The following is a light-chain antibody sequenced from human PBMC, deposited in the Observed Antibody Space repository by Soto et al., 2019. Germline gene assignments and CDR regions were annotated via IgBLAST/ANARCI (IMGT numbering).Light chain of an antibody. CDR3: QQYNSYPWT. CDR2: DAS. Sequence: DIQMTQSPSTLSASVGDRVIITCRASQTISSWLAWYQQKPGKAPKLLIYDASSLESGVPSRFSGSGSGTEFTLTISSLQPDDFATYYCQQYNSYPWTFGQGTKVDIK. CDR1: QTISSW. V-gene: IGKV1-5*01. J-gene: IGKJ1*01.